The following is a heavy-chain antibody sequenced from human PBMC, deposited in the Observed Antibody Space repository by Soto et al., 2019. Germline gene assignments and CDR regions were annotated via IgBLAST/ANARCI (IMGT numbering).Heavy chain of an antibody. CDR3: ARSNGRPFDY. CDR1: GGSFSGYY. D-gene: IGHD2-8*01. Sequence: SETLSLTCAVYGGSFSGYYWSWIRQPPGKGLEWIGEINHSGSTNYNPSLKSRVTISVDTSKNQFSLKLSSVTAADTALYYCARSNGRPFDYWGQGTLVTVSS. CDR2: INHSGST. J-gene: IGHJ4*02. V-gene: IGHV4-34*01.